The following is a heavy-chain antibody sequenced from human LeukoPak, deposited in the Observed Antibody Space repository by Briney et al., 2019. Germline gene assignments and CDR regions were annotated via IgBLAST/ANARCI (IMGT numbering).Heavy chain of an antibody. CDR3: ARDRGYDYVWGSYNGVDY. J-gene: IGHJ4*02. D-gene: IGHD3-16*01. CDR1: GFTFSSYS. CDR2: ISSSSSYI. V-gene: IGHV3-21*01. Sequence: GGSLRLSCAASGFTFSSYSMNWVRQAPGKGLEWVSSISSSSSYIYYADSAKGRFTISRDNAKNSLYLQMNSLRAEDTAVYYCARDRGYDYVWGSYNGVDYWGQGTLVTVSS.